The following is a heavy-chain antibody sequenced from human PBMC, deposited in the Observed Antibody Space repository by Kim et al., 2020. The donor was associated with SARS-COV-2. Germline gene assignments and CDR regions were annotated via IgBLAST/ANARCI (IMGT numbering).Heavy chain of an antibody. CDR1: GFTFSTYA. CDR2: VGGGGGST. Sequence: GGSLRLSCAASGFTFSTYAMSWVRQAPGKELEWVSSVGGGGGSTYYADSVKGRFTISRDDSKNMLYLQMNSLRAEDTAVFYCARGYCTRGSCLGFDRWG. J-gene: IGHJ1*01. D-gene: IGHD2-15*01. CDR3: ARGYCTRGSCLGFDR. V-gene: IGHV3-23*01.